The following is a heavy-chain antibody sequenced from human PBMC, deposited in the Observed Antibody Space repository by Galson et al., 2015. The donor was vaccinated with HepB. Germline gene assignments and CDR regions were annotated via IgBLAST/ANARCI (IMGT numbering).Heavy chain of an antibody. CDR3: VRRQGESSGRTRRDSFDI. CDR2: IYPGDSDT. V-gene: IGHV5-51*03. CDR1: GYSFVNYW. J-gene: IGHJ3*02. D-gene: IGHD6-19*01. Sequence: QSGAEVKNSGESLKISCWGSGYSFVNYWIGWVRQTPGKGLEWMGIIYPGDSDTRYSPSFEGQVTISADKSINTAYLQWSSLKVSDTAIYYCVRRQGESSGRTRRDSFDIWAQGTMVTVSS.